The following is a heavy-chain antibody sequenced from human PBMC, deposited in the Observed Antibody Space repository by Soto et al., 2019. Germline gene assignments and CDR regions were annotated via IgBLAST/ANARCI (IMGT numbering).Heavy chain of an antibody. Sequence: GASVKVSCKASGGTFSSYAISWVRQAPGQGLEWMGGIIPIFGTANYAQKFQGRVTITADESTSTAYMELSSLRSEDTAVYYCARAPGYSYGWSLGHFDYWGQGTLVTVSS. CDR3: ARAPGYSYGWSLGHFDY. CDR1: GGTFSSYA. J-gene: IGHJ4*02. CDR2: IIPIFGTA. D-gene: IGHD5-18*01. V-gene: IGHV1-69*13.